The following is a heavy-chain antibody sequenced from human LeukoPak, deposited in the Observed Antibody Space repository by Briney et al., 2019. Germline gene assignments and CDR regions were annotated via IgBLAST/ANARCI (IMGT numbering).Heavy chain of an antibody. V-gene: IGHV6-1*01. Sequence: SQTLSLTCAISGDSVSSKSATWNWIRQSPSRGLEWLGRTYYVSKWFNDYAVSVKSRITITPDTSKNQFSLQLNSVTPEDTAVYYCAREGWFGEPPSHWFDPWGQGTLVTVSS. CDR3: AREGWFGEPPSHWFDP. J-gene: IGHJ5*02. D-gene: IGHD3-10*01. CDR2: TYYVSKWFN. CDR1: GDSVSSKSAT.